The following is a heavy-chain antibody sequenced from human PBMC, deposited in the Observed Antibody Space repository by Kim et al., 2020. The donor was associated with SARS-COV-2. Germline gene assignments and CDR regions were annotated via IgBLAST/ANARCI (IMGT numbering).Heavy chain of an antibody. V-gene: IGHV3-21*01. CDR2: ISSSSSYI. CDR3: ARGGRSFHGMDV. CDR1: GFTFSSYS. Sequence: GGSLRLSCAASGFTFSSYSMNWVRQAPGKGLEWVSSISSSSSYIYYADSVKGRFTISRDNAKNSLYLQMNSLRAEDTAVYYCARGGRSFHGMDVWGQGTTVTVSS. J-gene: IGHJ6*02. D-gene: IGHD1-26*01.